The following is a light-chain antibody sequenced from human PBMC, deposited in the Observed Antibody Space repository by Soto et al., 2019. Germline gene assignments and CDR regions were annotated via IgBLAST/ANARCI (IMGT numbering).Light chain of an antibody. CDR3: QQYGRSPWT. J-gene: IGKJ1*01. CDR1: QSVSSNY. Sequence: EIVLTQSPGTLSLSPWERATLSCRASQSVSSNYLAWYQQKFGQAPRLLIYGASSRATGIPDRFSGSGSGTDFILTISRLEPDDFAVYYCQQYGRSPWTFGQGTKVDIK. V-gene: IGKV3-20*01. CDR2: GAS.